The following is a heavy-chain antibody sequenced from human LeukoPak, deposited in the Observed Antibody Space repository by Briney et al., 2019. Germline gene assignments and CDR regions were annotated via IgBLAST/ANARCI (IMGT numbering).Heavy chain of an antibody. V-gene: IGHV4-59*12. CDR3: ARVNPYGYYFDY. CDR2: IYYSGST. D-gene: IGHD3-10*01. CDR1: GGSISSYY. Sequence: PSETLSLTCTVSGGSISSYYWSWIRQPPGKGLEWIGYIYYSGSTNYNPSLKSRVTISVDTSKNQFSLKLSSVTAADTAVYYCARVNPYGYYFDYWGQGTLVTVSS. J-gene: IGHJ4*02.